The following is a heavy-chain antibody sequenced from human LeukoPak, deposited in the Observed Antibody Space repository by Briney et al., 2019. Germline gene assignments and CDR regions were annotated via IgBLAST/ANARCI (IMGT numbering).Heavy chain of an antibody. V-gene: IGHV3-30-3*01. J-gene: IGHJ3*02. CDR2: ILYDGSNK. CDR1: GFTLSSYA. Sequence: TGGSVSLSCCPSGFTLSSYAMHGVRAAPGKGLEGVAVILYDGSNKYYADSVKGRFTISTDNSKNTLYLQMNSLRADDTAVYYCARVGGVGAHEGDAFDIWGQGTMVTVSS. CDR3: ARVGGVGAHEGDAFDI. D-gene: IGHD3-16*01.